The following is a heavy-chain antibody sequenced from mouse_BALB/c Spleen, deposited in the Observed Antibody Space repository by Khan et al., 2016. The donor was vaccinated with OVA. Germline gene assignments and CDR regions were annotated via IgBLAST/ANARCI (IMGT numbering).Heavy chain of an antibody. D-gene: IGHD1-1*01. J-gene: IGHJ3*01. Sequence: VQLKESGPELVKPGASVKMSCKASGYTFTNYIIHWVKQKPGQGLEWIGYINPHNDGTKYNEKFKGKATLTSVKSSNTAYMELSGLTSEDSAVYYCARDYGSSFWFAYWGQGTLVTVSA. CDR1: GYTFTNYI. V-gene: IGHV1S136*01. CDR2: INPHNDGT. CDR3: ARDYGSSFWFAY.